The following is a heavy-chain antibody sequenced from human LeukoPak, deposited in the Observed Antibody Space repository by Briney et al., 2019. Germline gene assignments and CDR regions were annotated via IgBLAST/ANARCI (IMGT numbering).Heavy chain of an antibody. CDR3: ARMRRGSSYPYHFDY. D-gene: IGHD6-13*01. V-gene: IGHV4-59*01. J-gene: IGHJ4*02. CDR1: GGSISSYY. CDR2: IYYSGST. Sequence: SETLSLTCTVSGGSISSYYWSWIRQPPGKALEWIGYIYYSGSTNYNPSLRSRVTISVDTSKNQFSLRLNSVTAADTALYYCARMRRGSSYPYHFDYWGQGILATVSS.